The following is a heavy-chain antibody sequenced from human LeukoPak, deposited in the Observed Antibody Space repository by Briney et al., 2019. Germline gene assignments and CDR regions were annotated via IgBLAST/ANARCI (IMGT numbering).Heavy chain of an antibody. D-gene: IGHD1-1*01. CDR2: INSDGIST. V-gene: IGHV3-74*03. CDR3: ARGPSQLSMR. CDR1: RFTFSKYW. Sequence: GGSLRLSCATSRFTFSKYWMHWVRQAPGKGLLWVAGINSDGISTVYADSVRGRFTISRDNANDTLYLQLTSLRPEDTAVYYCARGPSQLSMRWGQGTLVTVSS. J-gene: IGHJ4*02.